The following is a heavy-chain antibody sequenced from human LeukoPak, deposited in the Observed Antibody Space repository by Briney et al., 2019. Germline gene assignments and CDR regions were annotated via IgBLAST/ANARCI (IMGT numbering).Heavy chain of an antibody. D-gene: IGHD3-22*01. V-gene: IGHV3-23*01. CDR3: AKKGSGYYPFDY. CDR1: GFSFSTYD. CDR2: IDVSGAHT. J-gene: IGHJ4*02. Sequence: GRSLRLSCAASGFSFSTYDMNWVRQAPGKGLEWVSGIDVSGAHTYYADSVKGRFTISRDNSKNTQYLQMNSLRAEGTALYYCAKKGSGYYPFDYWGQGTLVTVSS.